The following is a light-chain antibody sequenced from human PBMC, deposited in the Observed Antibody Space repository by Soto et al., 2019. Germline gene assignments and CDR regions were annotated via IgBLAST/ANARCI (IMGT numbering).Light chain of an antibody. V-gene: IGLV1-51*01. CDR2: NNN. CDR3: GTWDSSLSAVV. Sequence: QSVLTQPPSVSAAPGQKVTISCSGSISNVGSNYVSWYQHLPGTAPKLLIYNNNKRPSGIPDRFSGSKSGTSATLGITGLQTGDEADYYCGTWDSSLSAVVFGGGTKLTVL. CDR1: ISNVGSNY. J-gene: IGLJ2*01.